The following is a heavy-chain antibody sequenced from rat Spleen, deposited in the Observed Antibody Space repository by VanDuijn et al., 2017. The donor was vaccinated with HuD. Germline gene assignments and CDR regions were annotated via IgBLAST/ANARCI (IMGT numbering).Heavy chain of an antibody. D-gene: IGHD1-12*02. CDR2: INSAGSS. CDR1: AYSITSSYR. J-gene: IGHJ2*01. CDR3: ARAYYDGSYYDY. Sequence: QLQESGPGLVKPSQSLSLTCSVAAYSITSSYRWSWIRQFPGNKLEWMGYINSAGSSNYNPSLKSRISITRDTSKNQFFLQVNSVTTEDTATYYCARAYYDGSYYDYWGQGVMVTVSS. V-gene: IGHV3-3*01.